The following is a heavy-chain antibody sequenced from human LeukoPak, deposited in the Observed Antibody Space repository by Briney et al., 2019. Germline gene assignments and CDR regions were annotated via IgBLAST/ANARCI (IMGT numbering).Heavy chain of an antibody. CDR1: GGSISSGGYY. CDR2: IYYSGST. V-gene: IGHV4-31*03. Sequence: PSQTLSLTCTVSGGSISSGGYYWSWIRQHPGKGLEWIGYIYYSGSTYYNPSLKSRVTISVDTSKNQFSLKLSSVTAADTAVYYCARDYDSSGCFFDYWGQGTLVTVSS. CDR3: ARDYDSSGCFFDY. D-gene: IGHD3-22*01. J-gene: IGHJ4*02.